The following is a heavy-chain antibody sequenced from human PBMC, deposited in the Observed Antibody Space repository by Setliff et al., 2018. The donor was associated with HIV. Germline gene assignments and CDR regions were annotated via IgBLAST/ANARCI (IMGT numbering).Heavy chain of an antibody. V-gene: IGHV4-34*01. CDR2: ISHSGRT. CDR3: ARGPLDSSGYRSDAFDI. CDR1: VGSFSGYY. D-gene: IGHD3-22*01. J-gene: IGHJ3*02. Sequence: SETLSLTCAAYVGSFSGYYWSWIRQPPGKGLEWIGEISHSGRTNYNPSLKSRVTISVDTSKNQFSLKLSSVTAADTAVYYCARGPLDSSGYRSDAFDIWGQGTMVTVSS.